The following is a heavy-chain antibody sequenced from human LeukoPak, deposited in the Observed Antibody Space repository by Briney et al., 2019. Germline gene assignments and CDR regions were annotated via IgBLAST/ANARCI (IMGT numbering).Heavy chain of an antibody. CDR1: ADSFSSHY. V-gene: IGHV4-59*11. CDR3: ARDPTTVTKGFDI. CDR2: ISYIGST. Sequence: SETLSLTCTVSADSFSSHYWTWLRQPPGKGLEWIGYISYIGSTNYNPSLKSRVTISVDTSKNQFSLKVSSVTAADTAVYYCARDPTTVTKGFDIWGQGTLVTVSS. J-gene: IGHJ3*02. D-gene: IGHD4-17*01.